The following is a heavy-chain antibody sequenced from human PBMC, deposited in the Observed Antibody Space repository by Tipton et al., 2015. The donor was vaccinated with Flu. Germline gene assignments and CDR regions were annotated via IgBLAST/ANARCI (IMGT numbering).Heavy chain of an antibody. CDR2: IYYSGSI. J-gene: IGHJ3*02. V-gene: IGHV4-59*11. CDR3: AREWGDAFDI. CDR1: GGSISSHY. D-gene: IGHD3-16*01. Sequence: TLSLTCTVSGGSISSHYWSWIRQPPGKGLEWIGYIYYSGSISYNPSLKSRVTTSVDTSKSQFSLKLSSVTAADTAVYYCAREWGDAFDIWGQGTMVTVSS.